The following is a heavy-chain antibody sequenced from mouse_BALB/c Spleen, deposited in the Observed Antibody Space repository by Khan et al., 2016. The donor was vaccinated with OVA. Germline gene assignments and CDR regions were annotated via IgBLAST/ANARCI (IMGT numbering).Heavy chain of an antibody. CDR2: INTETGEP. D-gene: IGHD2-10*02. V-gene: IGHV9-2-1*01. J-gene: IGHJ2*01. CDR3: ASGLKYGNFDY. Sequence: IQLVQSGPELKKPGETVKISCKASGYTFTDYSMHWVKQAPGKGLKWMGWINTETGEPTYADDFKGRFAFSLETSASTAYLQINNLKNEETATYFCASGLKYGNFDYGGQGTTLTVSS. CDR1: GYTFTDYS.